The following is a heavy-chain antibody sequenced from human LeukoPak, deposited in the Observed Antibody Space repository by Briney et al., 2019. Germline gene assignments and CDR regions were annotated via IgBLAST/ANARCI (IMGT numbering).Heavy chain of an antibody. CDR2: ITYSGST. V-gene: IGHV4-39*07. D-gene: IGHD3-22*01. Sequence: SETLSLTCTVSGGSISSSSYYWGWIRQPPGKGLEWIGSITYSGSTYYNPSLKSRVTISVDTSKNQFSLKLISVAAADTAVYYCARDLDYYDSTWFDPWGQGTLVTVSS. CDR3: ARDLDYYDSTWFDP. CDR1: GGSISSSSYY. J-gene: IGHJ5*02.